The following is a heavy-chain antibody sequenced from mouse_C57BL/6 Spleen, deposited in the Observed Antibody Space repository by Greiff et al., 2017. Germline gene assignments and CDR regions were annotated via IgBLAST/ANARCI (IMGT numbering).Heavy chain of an antibody. Sequence: VQLQQSGAELVRPGTSVKMSCKASGYTFTNYWIGWAKQRPGHGLEWIGDIYPGGGYTNYNEKFKGKATLTADKSSSTAYMQFSSLTSEDSAIYYCARHYDYESDYWGQGTTLTVSS. CDR3: ARHYDYESDY. CDR2: IYPGGGYT. V-gene: IGHV1-63*01. J-gene: IGHJ2*01. D-gene: IGHD2-4*01. CDR1: GYTFTNYW.